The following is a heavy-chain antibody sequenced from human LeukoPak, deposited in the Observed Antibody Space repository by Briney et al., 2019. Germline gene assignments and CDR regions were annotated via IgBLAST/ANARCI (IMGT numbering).Heavy chain of an antibody. J-gene: IGHJ6*02. CDR1: GGSVNSGSYF. CDR3: ATDYSNFYGMDV. Sequence: SETLSLTYTVSGGSVNSGSYFWSWIRQPPGKGLEWIGYIQNSARTNYNPSLESRVTISVDSSKDQFSLRLSSVTAADTAVYYCATDYSNFYGMDVWGQGTTVTVSS. CDR2: IQNSART. V-gene: IGHV4-61*01. D-gene: IGHD4-11*01.